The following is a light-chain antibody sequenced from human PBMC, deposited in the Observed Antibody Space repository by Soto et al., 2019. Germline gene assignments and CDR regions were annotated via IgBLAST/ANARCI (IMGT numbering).Light chain of an antibody. CDR1: QSVSSSY. J-gene: IGKJ2*01. CDR2: GAS. CDR3: QQYGSSPPYT. Sequence: EIVLTQSPGPLSLSPGERATLSRRASQSVSSSYLAWYQQKPGQAPRLLIYGASSRATGIPDRFSGSGSGTDFTLTISRLEPEDFAVYYCQQYGSSPPYTFGQGTKLEIK. V-gene: IGKV3-20*01.